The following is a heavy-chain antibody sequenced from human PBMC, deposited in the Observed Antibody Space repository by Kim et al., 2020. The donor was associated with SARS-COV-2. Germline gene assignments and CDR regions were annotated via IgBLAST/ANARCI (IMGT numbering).Heavy chain of an antibody. J-gene: IGHJ4*02. CDR1: GFTFSSYS. CDR2: IKSKTDGGTT. CDR3: TTEMGATVTTPDY. D-gene: IGHD4-17*01. V-gene: IGHV3-15*01. Sequence: GGSLRLSCAASGFTFSSYSMNWVRQAPGKGLEWVGRIKSKTDGGTTDYAAPVKGRFTISRDDSKNTLYLQMNSLKTEDTAVYYCTTEMGATVTTPDYWGQGTLVTVSS.